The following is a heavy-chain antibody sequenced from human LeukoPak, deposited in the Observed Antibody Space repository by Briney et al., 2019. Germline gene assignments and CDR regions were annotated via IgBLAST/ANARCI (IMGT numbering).Heavy chain of an antibody. V-gene: IGHV3-23*01. J-gene: IGHJ3*01. D-gene: IGHD3-16*01. CDR3: AKGKVNHDGAFDF. Sequence: GGSLRLSCVVSGFSFSSYAMAWVRQAPGKGLEWVSSISAGGRTYYADSGKGRFTISRDNSKETVFLQMNSLRAEDAAHYYCAKGKVNHDGAFDFWGQGTTVTVSS. CDR2: ISAGGRT. CDR1: GFSFSSYA.